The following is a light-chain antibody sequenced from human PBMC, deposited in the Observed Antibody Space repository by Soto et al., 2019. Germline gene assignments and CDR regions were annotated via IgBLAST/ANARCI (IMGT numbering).Light chain of an antibody. CDR3: QAYDSRLSGDYV. V-gene: IGLV1-40*01. CDR1: SSNIGAGYD. CDR2: GNG. Sequence: QSVLTQPPSVSGAPGQRVTISCTRGSSNIGAGYDVHWYQQLPGTAPKPLTYGNGNRPSGVPDRFSGSKSGTSASLGITGLQAEYEADYYCQAYDSRLSGDYVFGTGTKVTV. J-gene: IGLJ1*01.